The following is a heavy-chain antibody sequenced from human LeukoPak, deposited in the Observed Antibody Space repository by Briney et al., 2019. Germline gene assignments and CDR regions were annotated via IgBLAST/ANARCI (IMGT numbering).Heavy chain of an antibody. Sequence: PLRSLRLSSAASGFNFNDFAMHSVPQAPRKGLEWVSRIVYNTGVIDYAHSVKGRLTIYRDNAKISLYVQMKSLRTEDTAFYYCVKSIDRTKAPAWGYYFDRWGEGTLVTVSS. CDR2: IVYNTGVI. CDR1: GFNFNDFA. D-gene: IGHD1-14*01. CDR3: VKSIDRTKAPAWGYYFDR. V-gene: IGHV3-9*01. J-gene: IGHJ4*02.